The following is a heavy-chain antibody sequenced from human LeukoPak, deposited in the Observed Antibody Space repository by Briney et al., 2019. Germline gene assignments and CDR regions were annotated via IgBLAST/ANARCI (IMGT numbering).Heavy chain of an antibody. CDR2: ISGYNGNT. CDR3: ARGGGSSRVGLDN. J-gene: IGHJ4*02. Sequence: GASVKVSCKASGYTFTTYYMHWVRQAPGQGLEWMGWISGYNGNTNYARKIQGRVTTTTDTSTSTAYMELRSLTSDDTAVYYCARGGGSSRVGLDNWGQGTLVTVSS. V-gene: IGHV1-18*04. D-gene: IGHD6-6*01. CDR1: GYTFTTYY.